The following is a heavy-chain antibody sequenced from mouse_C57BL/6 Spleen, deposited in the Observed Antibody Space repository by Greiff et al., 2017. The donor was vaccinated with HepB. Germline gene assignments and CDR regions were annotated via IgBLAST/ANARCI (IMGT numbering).Heavy chain of an antibody. D-gene: IGHD1-1*01. CDR2: IYPGSGNT. CDR3: ARTTVFSGFDY. CDR1: GYTFTDYY. J-gene: IGHJ2*01. V-gene: IGHV1-76*01. Sequence: VKLVESGAELVRPGASVKLSCKASGYTFTDYYINWVKQRPGQGLEWIARIYPGSGNTYYNEKFKGKATLTAEKSSSTAYMQLSSLTSEDSAVYFCARTTVFSGFDYWGQGTTLTVSS.